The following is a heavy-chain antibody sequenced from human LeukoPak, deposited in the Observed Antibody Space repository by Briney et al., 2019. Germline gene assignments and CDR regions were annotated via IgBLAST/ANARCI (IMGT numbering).Heavy chain of an antibody. CDR2: INPNSGGT. J-gene: IGHJ6*03. CDR1: GYTFTGYY. CDR3: ARDMITVVPAAISRDLSYNYYMDV. Sequence: ASVKVSCKASGYTFTGYYMHWVRQAPGQGLEWIGRINPNSGGTNYAQKFQGRVTMTRDTSISTAYMELSRLRSDDTAVYYCARDMITVVPAAISRDLSYNYYMDVWGKGTTVTVSS. V-gene: IGHV1-2*02. D-gene: IGHD2-2*01.